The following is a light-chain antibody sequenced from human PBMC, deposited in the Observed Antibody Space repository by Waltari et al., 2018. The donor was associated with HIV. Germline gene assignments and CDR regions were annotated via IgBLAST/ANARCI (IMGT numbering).Light chain of an antibody. CDR1: HAISTY. CDR3: QQSYESPFN. V-gene: IGKV1-39*01. CDR2: SAS. Sequence: DIQLTQSPSSQSASLGDSVVITCRASHAISTYVNWYQQKAGKAPVLLVYSASTLQSGAPSRFRGSGSGRDFTLSISGLQPEDFATYFCQQSYESPFNFGPGTK. J-gene: IGKJ3*01.